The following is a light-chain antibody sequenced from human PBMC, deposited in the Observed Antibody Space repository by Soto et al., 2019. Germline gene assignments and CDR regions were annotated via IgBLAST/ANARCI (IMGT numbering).Light chain of an antibody. CDR3: QQRSNWPPYT. J-gene: IGKJ2*01. Sequence: EIVLTQSPATLSLSPGERATLSCRASQSVSSYLAWYQQKPGQAPRLLIYDASNRATGIPARFSGSGSGTYFTLTISSLEPEDFAVYYCQQRSNWPPYTFGQGTKLVIK. CDR1: QSVSSY. V-gene: IGKV3-11*01. CDR2: DAS.